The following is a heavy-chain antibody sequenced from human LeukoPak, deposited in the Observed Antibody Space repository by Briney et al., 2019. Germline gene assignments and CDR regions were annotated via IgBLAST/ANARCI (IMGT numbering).Heavy chain of an antibody. V-gene: IGHV3-30*02. J-gene: IGHJ4*02. CDR2: IRYDGSKK. D-gene: IGHD1-1*01. CDR1: GFTFRSYG. CDR3: AKDRGTLGLYYFDY. Sequence: PGGSLRLSCAASGFTFRSYGMHWVRQAPGKGLEWVTFIRYDGSKKDYADSVKGRFTISRDNSKNTLYLQMNSLRAEDTAVYYCAKDRGTLGLYYFDYWGQGTLVTVSS.